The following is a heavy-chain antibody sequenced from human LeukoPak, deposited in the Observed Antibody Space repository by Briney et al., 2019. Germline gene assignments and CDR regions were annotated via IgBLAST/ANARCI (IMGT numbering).Heavy chain of an antibody. CDR2: IKEDGSEK. CDR1: GFTFNRYC. CDR3: ARDAYYYDSSGYPAGY. V-gene: IGHV3-7*03. J-gene: IGHJ4*02. Sequence: GGSLRLSCAASGFTFNRYCMSWVRQAPGKGLEWVANIKEDGSEKYYVDSVKGRFTISRDNAKNSLYLQMNSLRAEDTAVYYCARDAYYYDSSGYPAGYWGQGTLVTVSS. D-gene: IGHD3-22*01.